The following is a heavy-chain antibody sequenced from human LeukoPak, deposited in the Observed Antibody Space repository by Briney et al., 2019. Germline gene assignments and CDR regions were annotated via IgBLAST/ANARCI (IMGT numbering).Heavy chain of an antibody. Sequence: LTGGSLRLSCAASGFTFSSYAMHWVRQAPGKGLEWVAVISYDGSNKYYADSVKGRFTISRDNSKNTLYLQMNSLGAEDTAVYYCARTREVVVLDYWGQGTLVTVSS. CDR2: ISYDGSNK. CDR1: GFTFSSYA. CDR3: ARTREVVVLDY. J-gene: IGHJ4*02. D-gene: IGHD2-2*01. V-gene: IGHV3-30-3*01.